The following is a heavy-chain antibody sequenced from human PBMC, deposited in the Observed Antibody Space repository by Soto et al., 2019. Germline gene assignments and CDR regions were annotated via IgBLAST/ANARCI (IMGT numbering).Heavy chain of an antibody. D-gene: IGHD2-2*02. CDR3: ARTATQCSRTSCYTVSLAF. CDR1: GGSFRGYD. J-gene: IGHJ4*02. CDR2: INRDGVT. Sequence: LVLLSRSCAVVGGSFRGYDGGWIRKPTGKGLEWIGEINRDGVTNYIPSLKSRLTISVDTSKNQFSLKLNSVTAADTAVYYCARTATQCSRTSCYTVSLAFWGQGTPVTVSS. V-gene: IGHV4-34*01.